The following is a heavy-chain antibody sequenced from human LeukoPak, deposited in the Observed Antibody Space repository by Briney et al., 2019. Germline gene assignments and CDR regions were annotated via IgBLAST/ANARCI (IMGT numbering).Heavy chain of an antibody. CDR1: GSSIGTYS. CDR2: IYTTGST. J-gene: IGHJ4*02. D-gene: IGHD3-22*01. V-gene: IGHV4-4*09. Sequence: SETLSLTCTVSGSSIGTYSWSWIRQPPGKGLEWVGYIYTTGSTNYNPSLKSRVTISVDTSKNQFSLKLSSVTAADMAVYYCARQVAYYYDSSGYYFEGNGYFDYWGQGTLVTVSS. CDR3: ARQVAYYYDSSGYYFEGNGYFDY.